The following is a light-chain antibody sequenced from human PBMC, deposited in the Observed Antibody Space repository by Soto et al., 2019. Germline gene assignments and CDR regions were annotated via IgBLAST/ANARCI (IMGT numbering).Light chain of an antibody. CDR2: EVS. CDR1: SSDVGGYNY. CDR3: SSYTRSSTSYV. V-gene: IGLV2-14*01. Sequence: SVLTQPASVSGPPGQSITISCTGTSSDVGGYNYVSWYQQHPGKAPKLMIYEVSNRPSRVSNRFSGSKSGNTASLTISGLQAEDEADYYCSSYTRSSTSYVFGTGTKVTVL. J-gene: IGLJ1*01.